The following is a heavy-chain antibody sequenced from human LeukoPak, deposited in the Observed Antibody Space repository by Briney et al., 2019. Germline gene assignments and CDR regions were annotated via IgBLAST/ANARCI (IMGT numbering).Heavy chain of an antibody. CDR1: GGTFSSYA. CDR3: ASGQGDCGGDCYPPYNWFDP. J-gene: IGHJ5*02. D-gene: IGHD2-21*02. CDR2: IIPIFGTA. V-gene: IGHV1-69*13. Sequence: SVKVSCKASGGTFSSYAISWVRQAPGQGLEWMEGIIPIFGTANYAQKFQGRVTITADESTSTAYMELSSLRSEDTAVYYCASGQGDCGGDCYPPYNWFDPWGQGTLVTVSS.